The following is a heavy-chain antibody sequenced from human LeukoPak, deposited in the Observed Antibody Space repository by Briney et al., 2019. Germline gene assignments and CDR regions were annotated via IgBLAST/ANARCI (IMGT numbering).Heavy chain of an antibody. V-gene: IGHV4-31*03. CDR2: IYYSGST. Sequence: SETLSLTCTVSGGSISSGGYYWSWIRQHPGKGLEWIGYIYYSGSTYYNPSLKSRVTISVDTSKNQFSLKLSSVTAADTAVHYCARTQGCSSTSCALDYWGQGTLVTVSS. CDR1: GGSISSGGYY. J-gene: IGHJ4*02. D-gene: IGHD2-2*01. CDR3: ARTQGCSSTSCALDY.